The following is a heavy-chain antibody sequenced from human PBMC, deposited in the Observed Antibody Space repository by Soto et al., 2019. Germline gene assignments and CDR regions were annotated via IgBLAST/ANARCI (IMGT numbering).Heavy chain of an antibody. D-gene: IGHD3-16*01. J-gene: IGHJ6*02. Sequence: PGGSLRLSCAASEFTFSIFAMTWVRQAPGKGLEWVSAISGTVSSTYYADSVKGRFTISRDNSKNTLYLQMNSLRAEDTAVYYCAKVVSDVWGSYASDYFYFYGMYIWGQGTTVTVSS. CDR2: ISGTVSST. CDR1: EFTFSIFA. CDR3: AKVVSDVWGSYASDYFYFYGMYI. V-gene: IGHV3-23*01.